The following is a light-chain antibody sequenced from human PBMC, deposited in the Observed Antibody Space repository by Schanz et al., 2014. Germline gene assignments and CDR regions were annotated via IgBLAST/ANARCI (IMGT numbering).Light chain of an antibody. CDR1: SSDVGGYNY. J-gene: IGLJ2*01. Sequence: QSALTQPPSASGSPGQSVTISCTGTSSDVGGYNYVSWYQQHPGKVPKLMIFEVSKRPPGVPDRFSGSKSGNTASLTVSGLQTEDEADYYCSSYAGSNNLFGGGTKLT. CDR3: SSYAGSNNL. CDR2: EVS. V-gene: IGLV2-8*01.